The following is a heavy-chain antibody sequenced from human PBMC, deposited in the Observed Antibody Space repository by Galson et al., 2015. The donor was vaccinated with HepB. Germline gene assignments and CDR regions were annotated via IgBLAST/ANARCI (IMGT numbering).Heavy chain of an antibody. V-gene: IGHV1-69*13. CDR1: GGTFSSYA. D-gene: IGHD3-3*01. CDR2: IIPIFGTA. CDR3: ARVRVFGVVITRYYFDY. Sequence: SVKVSCKASGGTFSSYAISWVRQAPGQGLEWMGGIIPIFGTANYAQKFQGRVTITADESTSTAYMELSSLRSEDTAVYYCARVRVFGVVITRYYFDYWGQGTLVTVSS. J-gene: IGHJ4*02.